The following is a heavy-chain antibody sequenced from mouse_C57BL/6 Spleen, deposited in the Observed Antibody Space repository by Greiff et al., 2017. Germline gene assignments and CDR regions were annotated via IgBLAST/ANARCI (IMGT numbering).Heavy chain of an antibody. Sequence: DVQLVASGGGLVKPGGSLKLSCAASGFTFSSYTMSWVRQTPEKRLEWVATISGGGGNTYYPASVKGRFPISRDNAKNTLYLQMSSLRSEDTALYYCARTSAWFAYWGQGTLVTVSA. V-gene: IGHV5-9*01. CDR2: ISGGGGNT. CDR1: GFTFSSYT. J-gene: IGHJ3*01. D-gene: IGHD3-2*02. CDR3: ARTSAWFAY.